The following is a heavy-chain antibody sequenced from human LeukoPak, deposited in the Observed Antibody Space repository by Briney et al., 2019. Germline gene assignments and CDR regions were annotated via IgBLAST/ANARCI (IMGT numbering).Heavy chain of an antibody. J-gene: IGHJ4*02. CDR2: IYYSGST. Sequence: KASETLSLTCTVSGGSISSGDYYWSWIRQPPGKGLEWIGYIYYSGSTYYNPSLKSRVTISVDTSKNQFSLKLSSVTAADTAVYYCARVRVYHPPDYWGQGTLVTVSS. CDR3: ARVRVYHPPDY. D-gene: IGHD6-13*01. V-gene: IGHV4-30-4*08. CDR1: GGSISSGDYY.